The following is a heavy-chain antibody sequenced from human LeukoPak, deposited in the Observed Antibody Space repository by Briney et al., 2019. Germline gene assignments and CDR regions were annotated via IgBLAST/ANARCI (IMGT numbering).Heavy chain of an antibody. J-gene: IGHJ6*02. D-gene: IGHD3-22*01. CDR1: GYTFTSYG. CDR3: ARDFYDSSGYYGTDYYGMDV. CDR2: IIPILGIA. Sequence: GASVKVSCKASGYTFTSYGISWVRQAPGQGLEWMGRIIPILGIANYAQKFQGRVTITADKSTSTAYMELSSLRSEDTAVYYCARDFYDSSGYYGTDYYGMDVWGQGTTVTVSS. V-gene: IGHV1-69*04.